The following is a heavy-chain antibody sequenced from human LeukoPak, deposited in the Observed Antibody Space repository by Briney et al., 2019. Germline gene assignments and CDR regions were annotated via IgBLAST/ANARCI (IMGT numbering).Heavy chain of an antibody. CDR2: ISGSGGST. V-gene: IGHV3-23*01. CDR1: GFTFSSYA. Sequence: GGSLRLSCAASGFTFSSYAMCWVRQAPGKGLEWVSAISGSGGSTYYAESVKGRFTISRDNSKNPLYLQMNSLRAEDTAVYYCAKARSGWCQFDYWGQGALVTVSS. D-gene: IGHD6-19*01. CDR3: AKARSGWCQFDY. J-gene: IGHJ4*02.